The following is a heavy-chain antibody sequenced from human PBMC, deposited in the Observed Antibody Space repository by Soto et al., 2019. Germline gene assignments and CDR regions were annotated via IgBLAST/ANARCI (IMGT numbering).Heavy chain of an antibody. CDR3: AREPILLWFGEDYHYGMDV. CDR1: GFTFSSYW. J-gene: IGHJ6*02. CDR2: INSDGSST. V-gene: IGHV3-74*01. Sequence: GSLRLSFAASGFTFSSYWMHWVRQAPVKGLVWVSRINSDGSSTSYADSVKGRFTISRDNAKNTLYLQMNSLRAEDTAVYYCAREPILLWFGEDYHYGMDVWGQGTTVTFYS. D-gene: IGHD3-10*01.